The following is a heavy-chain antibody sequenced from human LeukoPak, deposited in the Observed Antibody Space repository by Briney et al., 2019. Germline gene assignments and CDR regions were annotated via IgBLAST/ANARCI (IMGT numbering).Heavy chain of an antibody. Sequence: PSETLSLTCSVSGGSIRSYYWSWIRQPPGKGLEWIGYIYYSGSTNYNPSLKSRVTISVDTSENQFSLKLRSVTAADTAVYYCARTAGSSSWATWGQGTLVTVSS. J-gene: IGHJ5*02. CDR1: GGSIRSYY. V-gene: IGHV4-59*01. CDR3: ARTAGSSSWAT. CDR2: IYYSGST. D-gene: IGHD6-13*01.